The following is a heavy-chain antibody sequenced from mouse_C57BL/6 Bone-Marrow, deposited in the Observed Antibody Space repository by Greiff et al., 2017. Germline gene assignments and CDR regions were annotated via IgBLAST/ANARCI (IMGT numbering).Heavy chain of an antibody. Sequence: EVKLVESGGGLVKPGGSLKLSCAASGFTFSSYAMSWVRQTPEKRLEWVATISDGGSYTYYPDNVKGRFTISRDNAKNNLYLQMSHLKSEDTAMXYCARDSNYYYAMDYWGQGTSVTVSS. CDR1: GFTFSSYA. CDR2: ISDGGSYT. J-gene: IGHJ4*01. V-gene: IGHV5-4*01. CDR3: ARDSNYYYAMDY. D-gene: IGHD2-5*01.